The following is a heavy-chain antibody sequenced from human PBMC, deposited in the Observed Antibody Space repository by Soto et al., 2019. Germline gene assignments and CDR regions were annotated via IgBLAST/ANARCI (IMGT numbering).Heavy chain of an antibody. CDR1: GYTFTSYD. V-gene: IGHV1-8*01. CDR3: ARGLECRGYCLDKPTWFGP. J-gene: IGHJ5*02. CDR2: LNPNTGKP. Sequence: ASVKVSCKASGYTFTSYDIYWVRQATGQGLEWMGWLNPNTGKPDYAQKFQGRITVTTDKSTSTVYMELSSLGSDDTAVYFCARGLECRGYCLDKPTWFGPWGQGTLVTVS. D-gene: IGHD2-15*01.